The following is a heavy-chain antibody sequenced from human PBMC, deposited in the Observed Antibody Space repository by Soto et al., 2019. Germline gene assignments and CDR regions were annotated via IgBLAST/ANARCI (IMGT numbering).Heavy chain of an antibody. CDR2: IVVGSGNT. J-gene: IGHJ6*02. CDR1: GFTFTSSA. V-gene: IGHV1-58*01. CDR3: AASRVVVAATYYYYYGMDV. Sequence: QMQLVQSGPEVKKPGTSVKVSCKASGFTFTSSAVQWVRQARGQRLEWIGWIVVGSGNTNYAQKFQERVTITRDMSTSTAYMELSSLRSEDTAVYYCAASRVVVAATYYYYYGMDVWGQGTTVTVSS. D-gene: IGHD2-15*01.